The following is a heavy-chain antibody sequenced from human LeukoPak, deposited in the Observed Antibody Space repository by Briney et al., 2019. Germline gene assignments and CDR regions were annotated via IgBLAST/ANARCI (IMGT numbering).Heavy chain of an antibody. Sequence: GGSLRLSCTASGFSFSDHYMTWMRQAPGKGLEWISYITSSGRSTDYAGSVKGRFIISRDNAMNSLFLQMSSLRVDDTAVYYCTRDPDYGDPDWGQGTLVTVSS. CDR1: GFSFSDHY. J-gene: IGHJ4*02. D-gene: IGHD2-21*01. CDR2: ITSSGRST. CDR3: TRDPDYGDPD. V-gene: IGHV3-11*01.